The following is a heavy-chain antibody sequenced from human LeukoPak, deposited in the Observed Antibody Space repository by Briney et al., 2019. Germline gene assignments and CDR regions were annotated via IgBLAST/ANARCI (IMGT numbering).Heavy chain of an antibody. CDR2: IFGSGGST. J-gene: IGHJ4*02. CDR3: AKGRGPAAVAPDY. Sequence: GGSLRLTCAASGFTFSSYGMNWVRQAPGKGLEWVSAIFGSGGSTYYADSVKGRFTISRDNSKNTLYLQMNSLRAGDTAVYYCAKGRGPAAVAPDYWGQGTLVTVSS. CDR1: GFTFSSYG. D-gene: IGHD2-2*01. V-gene: IGHV3-23*01.